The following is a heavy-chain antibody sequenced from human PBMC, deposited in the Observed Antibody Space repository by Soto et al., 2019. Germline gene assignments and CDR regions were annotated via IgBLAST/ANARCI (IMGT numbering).Heavy chain of an antibody. CDR1: GGSINNGYW. J-gene: IGHJ6*02. V-gene: IGHV4-4*02. CDR3: AYSSGWWRLDV. D-gene: IGHD6-19*01. Sequence: SETLSLTCGVSGGSINNGYWWTWVRQPPGKGLEWIGEKHHSGSTNYNLSLKSRVSISLDKSKNQFSLILSSVTAADTAVYYCAYSSGWWRLDVWGQGTTVTV. CDR2: KHHSGST.